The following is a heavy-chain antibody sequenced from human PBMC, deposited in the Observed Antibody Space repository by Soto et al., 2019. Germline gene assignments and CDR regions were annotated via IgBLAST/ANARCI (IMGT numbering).Heavy chain of an antibody. CDR2: IYHGGST. Sequence: SETLSLTCAVSGYSISSGYYWGWLRQPPGKWLEWIGRIYHGGSTYYNPSLNSRVTLSIDMTNNHVSLILNSVTAADTAVYYCARVGPWVPYYYDSSPYTFENWFDHWGQGTLVTVSS. J-gene: IGHJ5*02. D-gene: IGHD3-22*01. CDR1: GYSISSGYY. CDR3: ARVGPWVPYYYDSSPYTFENWFDH. V-gene: IGHV4-38-2*01.